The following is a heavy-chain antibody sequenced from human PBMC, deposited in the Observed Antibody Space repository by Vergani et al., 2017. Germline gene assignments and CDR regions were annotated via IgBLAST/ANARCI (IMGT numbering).Heavy chain of an antibody. J-gene: IGHJ4*02. CDR3: AREMAVAGMDY. V-gene: IGHV3-30-3*01. Sequence: QVQLVESGGGVVQPGRSLRLSCAASGFTFSSYAMHWVRQAPGKGLEGVAVISYDGSNKYYADSVKGRFTISRDNSKNTLYLQMNSLRAEDTAVYYCAREMAVAGMDYWGQGTLVTVSS. CDR1: GFTFSSYA. CDR2: ISYDGSNK. D-gene: IGHD6-19*01.